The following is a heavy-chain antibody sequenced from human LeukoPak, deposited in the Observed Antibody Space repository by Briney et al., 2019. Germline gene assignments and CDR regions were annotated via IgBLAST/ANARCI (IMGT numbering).Heavy chain of an antibody. CDR3: ARTWGPSYCSSTSCPPYGMDV. CDR2: IIPIFGTA. V-gene: IGHV1-69*06. Sequence: SVNVSCKASGGTFSSYAISWVRQPPGQGLEWMGGIIPIFGTANYAQKFQGRVTITADKSTSTAYMELSSLRSEDTAVYYCARTWGPSYCSSTSCPPYGMDVWGKGTTVTVSS. D-gene: IGHD2-2*01. CDR1: GGTFSSYA. J-gene: IGHJ6*04.